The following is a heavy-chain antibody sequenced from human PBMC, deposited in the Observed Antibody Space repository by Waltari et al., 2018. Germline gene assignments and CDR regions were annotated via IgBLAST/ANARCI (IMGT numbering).Heavy chain of an antibody. CDR3: ARKRGRTTHWPHYAYYYYGMDG. CDR2: IYYSGST. D-gene: IGHD4-17*01. CDR1: GGSISSYY. V-gene: IGHV4-59*01. J-gene: IGHJ6*02. Sequence: QVQLQESGPGLVKPSETLSLTCTVSGGSISSYYWSWIRQPPGKGLAWIWYIYYSGSTNYDPSLKGRVTISVGTSKNQFSLTLSSVTSADTAVNSWARKRGRTTHWPHYAYYYYGMDGWGQGTTVTVSS.